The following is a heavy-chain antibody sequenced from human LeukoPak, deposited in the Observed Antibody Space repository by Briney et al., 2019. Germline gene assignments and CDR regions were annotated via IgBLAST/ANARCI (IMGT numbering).Heavy chain of an antibody. CDR3: ARDRPRDYAIDY. J-gene: IGHJ4*02. Sequence: GGSLRLSCAVSGFTFRSYCMNWVRQAPGKGLEWLSYIDGSSSTLYYADSVKGRFTISRDTAKNSLYLQMNGLRAEDTAVYYCARDRPRDYAIDYWGQGTLVTVSS. CDR1: GFTFRSYC. D-gene: IGHD4/OR15-4a*01. V-gene: IGHV3-48*01. CDR2: IDGSSSTL.